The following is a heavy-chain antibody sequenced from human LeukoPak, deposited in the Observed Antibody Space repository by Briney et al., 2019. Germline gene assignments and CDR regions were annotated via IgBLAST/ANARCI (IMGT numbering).Heavy chain of an antibody. CDR1: GFTFSSYA. CDR3: AKDYFYGGNSRGSFDY. CDR2: ISGSGGST. V-gene: IGHV3-23*01. J-gene: IGHJ4*02. D-gene: IGHD4-23*01. Sequence: PGRSLRLSCAASGFTFSSYAMSWVRQAPGKGLEWVSAISGSGGSTYYADSVKGRFSISRDNSKNTLYLQMNSLRAEDTAVYYCAKDYFYGGNSRGSFDYWGQGTLVTVSS.